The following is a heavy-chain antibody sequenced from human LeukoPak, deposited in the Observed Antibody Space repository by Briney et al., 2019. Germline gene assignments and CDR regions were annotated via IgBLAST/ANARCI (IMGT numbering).Heavy chain of an antibody. Sequence: SGGSLRLSCAASGFTVSSYAMSWVRQAPGKGLEWVSAISGSGGSTYYADSVKGRFTISRDNSKNTLYLQMNSLRAEDTAAYYCAKVQAAVGGYYDISGYSHPFFDYWGQGTLVTVSS. J-gene: IGHJ4*02. CDR3: AKVQAAVGGYYDISGYSHPFFDY. V-gene: IGHV3-23*01. CDR1: GFTVSSYA. D-gene: IGHD3-22*01. CDR2: ISGSGGST.